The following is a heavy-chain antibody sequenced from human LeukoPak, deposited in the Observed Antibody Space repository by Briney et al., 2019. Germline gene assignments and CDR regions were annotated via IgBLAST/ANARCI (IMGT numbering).Heavy chain of an antibody. V-gene: IGHV4-59*01. J-gene: IGHJ3*02. D-gene: IGHD6-19*01. CDR3: ARDRGSGWRPGAFDI. CDR1: GGSISGYC. Sequence: SETLSLTCTVSGGSISGYCWSWIRQSPGSRLEWIGYIYYSGSTNYNPSLKSRVTISVDTSKNQFSLKLSSVTAADTAVYYCARDRGSGWRPGAFDIWGQGTMVTVSS. CDR2: IYYSGST.